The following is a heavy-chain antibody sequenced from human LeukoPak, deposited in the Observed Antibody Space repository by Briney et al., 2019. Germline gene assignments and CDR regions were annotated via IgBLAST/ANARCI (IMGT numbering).Heavy chain of an antibody. Sequence: ASVKASCKASGGTFSRYAISWVRQAPGQGLEGMGGIIPMFGIANYAQKFQGRVTITADESTSTAYMELSSLRSEDTAVYYCARDRPYTGGWRGFDYWGQGTLVTVSS. V-gene: IGHV1-69*13. CDR1: GGTFSRYA. CDR2: IIPMFGIA. J-gene: IGHJ4*02. D-gene: IGHD6-19*01. CDR3: ARDRPYTGGWRGFDY.